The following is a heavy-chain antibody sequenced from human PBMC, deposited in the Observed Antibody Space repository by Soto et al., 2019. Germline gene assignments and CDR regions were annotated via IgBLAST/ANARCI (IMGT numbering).Heavy chain of an antibody. J-gene: IGHJ3*01. CDR1: GGTINNFG. CDR2: TIPKFGIT. D-gene: IGHD2-2*02. Sequence: QVQLVQSGAEVKKPGSSVKVSCTASGGTINNFGISWVRQAPGQGLEWMGGTIPKFGITNYAQKFQGRVSITADESTSTVYMDLTSLRSEDTALYYCARDPVQPGYCSGTNCYIFDVWCQGTMVTVSS. V-gene: IGHV1-69*01. CDR3: ARDPVQPGYCSGTNCYIFDV.